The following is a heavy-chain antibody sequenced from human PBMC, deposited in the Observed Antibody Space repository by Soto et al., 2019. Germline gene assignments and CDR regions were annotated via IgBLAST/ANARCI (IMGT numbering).Heavy chain of an antibody. CDR1: GASLSSSDHF. V-gene: IGHV4-39*02. J-gene: IGHJ4*02. Sequence: QLQLQGTGPGPVKPSETLSLSCAVSGASLSSSDHFWGWFRQSPGKGLEWLVSIYHSGTTYYNRSLKSRLTISVDMSASHFSLRLTSVNAADTAVYYCARLVVGAPRRRDFDFWGQGTLVTVSS. CDR3: ARLVVGAPRRRDFDF. CDR2: IYHSGTT. D-gene: IGHD2-15*01.